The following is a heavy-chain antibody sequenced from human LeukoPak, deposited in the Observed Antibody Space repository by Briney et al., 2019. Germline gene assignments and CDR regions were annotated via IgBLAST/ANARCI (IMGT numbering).Heavy chain of an antibody. CDR2: INPSGGST. D-gene: IGHD2-15*01. CDR1: GYTFTGYY. CDR3: ARDRYPASPYCSGGSCYSGWFDP. Sequence: GASVKVSCKASGYTFTGYYMHWVRQAPGQGLEWMGIINPSGGSTSYAQKFQGRVTMTRDMSTSTVYMELSSLRSEDTAVYYCARDRYPASPYCSGGSCYSGWFDPWGQGTLVTVSS. V-gene: IGHV1-46*01. J-gene: IGHJ5*02.